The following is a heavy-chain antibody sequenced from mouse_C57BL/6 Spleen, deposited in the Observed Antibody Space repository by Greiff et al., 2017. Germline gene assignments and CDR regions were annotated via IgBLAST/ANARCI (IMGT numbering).Heavy chain of an antibody. CDR2: IYPGAGDT. J-gene: IGHJ3*01. D-gene: IGHD4-1*01. Sequence: QVQLQQSGAELVTPGASVKISCKASGYAFSSYWMNWVKQRPGKGLEWIGQIYPGAGDTNYNGKFKGKATLTADKSSSTAYMQLSSLTSEDSAVYFCARGRNFWDWFAYWGQGTLVTVSA. CDR3: ARGRNFWDWFAY. V-gene: IGHV1-80*01. CDR1: GYAFSSYW.